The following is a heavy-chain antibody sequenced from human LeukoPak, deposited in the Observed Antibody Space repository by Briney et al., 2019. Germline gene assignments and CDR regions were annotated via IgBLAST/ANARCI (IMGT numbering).Heavy chain of an antibody. CDR3: ARGNYYGSGSYFDY. CDR2: INPNSGGT. D-gene: IGHD3-10*01. J-gene: IGHJ4*02. CDR1: GYTFTGYY. Sequence: APVKVSCKASGYTFTGYYMHWVRQAPGQGLEWMGWINPNSGGTNYAQKFQGWVTMTRDTSISTAYMELSRLRSDDTAVYYCARGNYYGSGSYFDYWGQGTLVTVSS. V-gene: IGHV1-2*04.